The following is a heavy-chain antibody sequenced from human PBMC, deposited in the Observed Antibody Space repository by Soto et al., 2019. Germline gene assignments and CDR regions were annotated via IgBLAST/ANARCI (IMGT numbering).Heavy chain of an antibody. J-gene: IGHJ4*02. CDR1: GFTFSSYS. CDR2: ISSSSSTI. CDR3: ARDYSGYSSGNYFDY. V-gene: IGHV3-48*02. D-gene: IGHD6-19*01. Sequence: GGSLRLSCAASGFTFSSYSMNWVRQAPGKGLEWVSYISSSSSTIYYADSVKGRFTISRDNAKNSLYLQMNSLRDEDTAVYYCARDYSGYSSGNYFDYWGQGTLVTVSS.